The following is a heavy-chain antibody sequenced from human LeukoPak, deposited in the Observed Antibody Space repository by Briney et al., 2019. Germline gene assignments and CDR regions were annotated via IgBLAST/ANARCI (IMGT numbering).Heavy chain of an antibody. CDR1: GFTISTKY. V-gene: IGHV3-66*01. CDR2: IYSGGRT. D-gene: IGHD6-13*01. CDR3: ARWASSSYSYYGLDV. Sequence: RPGGSLRLSCAASGFTISTKYMSWVRQAPGKGLEWVSVIYSGGRTYYADSVKGRFTISRDNAKNSLYLQVNSLRAEDTAVYFCARWASSSYSYYGLDVWGQGTTVTVSS. J-gene: IGHJ6*02.